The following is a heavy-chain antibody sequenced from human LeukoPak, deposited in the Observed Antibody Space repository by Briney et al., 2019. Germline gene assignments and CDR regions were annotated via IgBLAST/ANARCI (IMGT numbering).Heavy chain of an antibody. Sequence: SETLSLTCTVSGGSISSSSYYWGWIRQPPGKGLEWIGSIYYSGSTYYNPSLKSRVTISVDTSKNQFSLKLSSVTAADTAVYYCAGSIYGDHGDYWGQGTLVTVSS. CDR2: IYYSGST. V-gene: IGHV4-39*07. CDR1: GGSISSSSYY. J-gene: IGHJ4*02. D-gene: IGHD4-17*01. CDR3: AGSIYGDHGDY.